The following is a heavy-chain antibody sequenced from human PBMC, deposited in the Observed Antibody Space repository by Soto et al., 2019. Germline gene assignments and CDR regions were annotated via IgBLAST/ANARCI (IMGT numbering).Heavy chain of an antibody. CDR2: TYYRSKWYN. D-gene: IGHD1-26*01. CDR3: ARDWVVCAIDY. CDR1: GDTFSINSFS. V-gene: IGHV6-1*01. J-gene: IGHJ4*02. Sequence: SQTLSLTCALSGDTFSINSFSWNWIRQSPSSGLEWLGRTYYRSKWYNDYAVSVKSRITINPDTSKNQFSRQLNSVTPEDTAVYYCARDWVVCAIDYWGQGTLVTVSS.